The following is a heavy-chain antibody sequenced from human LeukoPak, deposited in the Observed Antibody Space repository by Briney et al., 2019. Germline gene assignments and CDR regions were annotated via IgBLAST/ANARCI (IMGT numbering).Heavy chain of an antibody. CDR1: GVRVSSNSPA. V-gene: IGHV6-1*01. CDR3: AREGVGATRGSDAFDI. CDR2: SYYRSKWYN. D-gene: IGHD1-26*01. J-gene: IGHJ3*02. Sequence: WQILSPIRAISGVRVSSNSPALDWLSQSPSRGLEWLGWSYYRSKWYNDYAVSVKSRITINPDTSKNQFSLQLNSVTPEDTAVYYCAREGVGATRGSDAFDIWGQGTMVTVSS.